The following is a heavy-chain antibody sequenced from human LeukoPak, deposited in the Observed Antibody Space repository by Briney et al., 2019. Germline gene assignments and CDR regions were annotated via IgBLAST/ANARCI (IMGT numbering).Heavy chain of an antibody. V-gene: IGHV3-11*01. J-gene: IGHJ6*03. Sequence: XXXXSGFTFSDYYMSWLRQAPGKGLEWVSYISSSGSTIYYADSVKGRFTISRDNAKNSLYLQMNSLRAEDTAVYYXXXXXXGXXPXXYXXYXXVWGKGTTVTISS. CDR1: GFTFSDYY. CDR2: ISSSGSTI. CDR3: XXXXXGXXPXXYXXYXXV.